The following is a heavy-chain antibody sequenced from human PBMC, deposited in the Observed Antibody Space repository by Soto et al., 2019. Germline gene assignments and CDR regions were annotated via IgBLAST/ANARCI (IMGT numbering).Heavy chain of an antibody. Sequence: WASVKVSCKASGYTFTGYYMHWVRQAPGQGLEWMGWINPNSGGTNYAQKFQGRVTMTRDTSISTAYMELSRLRSDDTAVYYCARSYYYDSSGPTIDYWGQGTLVTVSS. CDR1: GYTFTGYY. D-gene: IGHD3-22*01. J-gene: IGHJ4*02. CDR2: INPNSGGT. CDR3: ARSYYYDSSGPTIDY. V-gene: IGHV1-2*02.